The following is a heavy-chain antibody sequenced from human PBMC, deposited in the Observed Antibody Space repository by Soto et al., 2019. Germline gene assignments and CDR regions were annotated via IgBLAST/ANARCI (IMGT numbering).Heavy chain of an antibody. CDR1: GFIFENFG. D-gene: IGHD1-26*01. CDR2: ISGSGFKK. CDR3: AKNQGVELVPLATVDWFDP. V-gene: IGHV3-23*01. J-gene: IGHJ5*02. Sequence: GSLRLSCAASGFIFENFGMSWVRQAPGKGLEWISSISGSGFKKYYADSVKGRFTISRDNSKSTVYLELNNLSAEDTAVHHWAKNQGVELVPLATVDWFDPWGQGTLVTVSS.